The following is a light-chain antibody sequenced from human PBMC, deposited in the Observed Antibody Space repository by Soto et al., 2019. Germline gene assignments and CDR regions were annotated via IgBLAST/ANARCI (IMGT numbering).Light chain of an antibody. V-gene: IGKV3-20*01. Sequence: EIVLTQSPGTLSLSPGERATLSCRASQSVSGTYSAWYQQNPGEAPRLLIYGASSRATDIPARFSGSGSGTDFTLTISRLEPEDFAVYYCQEYGNSRTFGQGTKVEIK. CDR2: GAS. CDR1: QSVSGTY. CDR3: QEYGNSRT. J-gene: IGKJ1*01.